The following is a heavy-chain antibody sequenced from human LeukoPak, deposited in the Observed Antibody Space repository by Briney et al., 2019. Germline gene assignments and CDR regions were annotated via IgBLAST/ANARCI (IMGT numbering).Heavy chain of an antibody. CDR1: GGSVSSGSSY. D-gene: IGHD2/OR15-2a*01. CDR3: AREYCSSTTCYFDY. Sequence: SETLSLTCTVSGGSVSSGSSYWSWIRQPPGKGLEWIGYIYYSGSTNYNPSLKSRVTMSVDTSKNQFSLKLSSVTAADTAVYYRAREYCSSTTCYFDYWGQGTLVTVSS. J-gene: IGHJ4*02. V-gene: IGHV4-61*01. CDR2: IYYSGST.